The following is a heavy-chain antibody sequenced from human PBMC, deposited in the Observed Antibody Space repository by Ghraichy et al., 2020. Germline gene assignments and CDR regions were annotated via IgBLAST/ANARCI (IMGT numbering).Heavy chain of an antibody. CDR2: IYYSGST. Sequence: SETLSLTCTVSGGSISSRSYYWGWIRQPPGKGLEWIGSIYYSGSTYYNPSLKSRVTISVDTSKNQFSLKLSSVTAADTAVYYCARRSCSGGSCYSGWFDPWGQGTLVTVSS. V-gene: IGHV4-39*01. D-gene: IGHD2-15*01. CDR1: GGSISSRSYY. CDR3: ARRSCSGGSCYSGWFDP. J-gene: IGHJ5*02.